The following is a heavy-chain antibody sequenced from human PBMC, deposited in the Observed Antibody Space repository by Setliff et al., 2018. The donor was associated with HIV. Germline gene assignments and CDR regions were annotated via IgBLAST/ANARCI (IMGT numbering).Heavy chain of an antibody. CDR2: ISTSGNT. J-gene: IGHJ5*01. V-gene: IGHV4-61*02. CDR3: ASFDYNNFGFDS. Sequence: PSETLSLTCTVSGGSLDSGSYYWSWLRQPAGKGLEWFGRISTSGNTNYNPSLKSRVTISVDTSKNQFSLKLSSVTAADTAVYYCASFDYNNFGFDSWGQGTLVTVSS. D-gene: IGHD3-3*01. CDR1: GGSLDSGSYY.